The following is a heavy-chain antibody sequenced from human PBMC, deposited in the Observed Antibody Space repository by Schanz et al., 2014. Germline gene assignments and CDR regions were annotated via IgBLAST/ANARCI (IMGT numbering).Heavy chain of an antibody. CDR1: GGSLSGHY. V-gene: IGHV4-34*01. D-gene: IGHD3-3*01. CDR3: AREMGRRFFDYNYDMDV. J-gene: IGHJ6*02. Sequence: QVQLQQWGAGVLKPSETLSLTCVVSGGSLSGHYWSWIRQSPGKGLEWMGEINPNEGIHHNPTLKSRVAITIDTSNNQFALKMSSLTAADTATYYCAREMGRRFFDYNYDMDVWGQGTSVTVSS. CDR2: INPNEGI.